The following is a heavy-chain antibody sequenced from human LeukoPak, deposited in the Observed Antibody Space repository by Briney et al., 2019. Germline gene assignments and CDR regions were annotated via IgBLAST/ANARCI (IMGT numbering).Heavy chain of an antibody. CDR1: GFTFSSYS. V-gene: IGHV3-23*01. J-gene: IGHJ4*02. D-gene: IGHD2-21*01. Sequence: GGSLRLSCAASGFTFSSYSMNWVRQAPGEGLEWVSVIGGSGGFTHYADSVRGRFTISRDNSKNTLYLQMNSLRAEDTAVYYCAKTSILIPVRAFDYWGQGTLVTVSS. CDR2: IGGSGGFT. CDR3: AKTSILIPVRAFDY.